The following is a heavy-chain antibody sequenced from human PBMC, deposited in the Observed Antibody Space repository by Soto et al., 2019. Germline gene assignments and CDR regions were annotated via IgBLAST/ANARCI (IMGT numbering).Heavy chain of an antibody. D-gene: IGHD6-13*01. CDR3: AKDSSVTAAGSGGWFDP. CDR1: GFDFNTYG. V-gene: IGHV3-30*18. J-gene: IGHJ5*02. Sequence: QVQLVQSGGGVVQPGRSLRLSCAASGFDFNTYGLHWVRQAPGKGLEWVAGISFDGGNQYYADSVKGRFTISRDKSNNTLYLQMNSLGAEATATYYCAKDSSVTAAGSGGWFDPWGQGTLVIVS. CDR2: ISFDGGNQ.